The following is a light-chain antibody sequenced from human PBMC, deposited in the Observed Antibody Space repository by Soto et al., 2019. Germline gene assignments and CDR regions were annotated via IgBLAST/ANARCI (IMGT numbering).Light chain of an antibody. CDR2: GAS. Sequence: EIVMTQSPATLSVSPGESATLSCRASQSVSSNLAWYQQKPGQAPRLLIYGASTRATGIPARFSGSGSGTEFTLTISSLQFEDFAVYYCQQYNNWPWTFGQGTKVEIK. J-gene: IGKJ1*01. CDR1: QSVSSN. V-gene: IGKV3-15*01. CDR3: QQYNNWPWT.